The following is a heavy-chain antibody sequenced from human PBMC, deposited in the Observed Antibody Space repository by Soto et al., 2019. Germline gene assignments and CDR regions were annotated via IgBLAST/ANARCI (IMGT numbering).Heavy chain of an antibody. CDR3: ARAAYGDYVY. V-gene: IGHV4-38-2*01. CDR1: GYSITSGYY. D-gene: IGHD4-17*01. Sequence: PSESLSRTCAVCGYSITSGYYWGWIRQPPGKGLEWIGSIYHSGSTYYNPSLKSRVTISVDTSKNQFSLKLSSVTAADTAVYYCARAAYGDYVYWGQGTMVTVSS. CDR2: IYHSGST. J-gene: IGHJ4*02.